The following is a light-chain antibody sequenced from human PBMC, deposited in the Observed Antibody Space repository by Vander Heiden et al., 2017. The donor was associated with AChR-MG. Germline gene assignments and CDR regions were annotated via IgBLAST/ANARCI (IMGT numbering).Light chain of an antibody. CDR2: AAS. CDR1: QSISSY. J-gene: IGKJ3*01. CDR3: QQSYGSPST. Sequence: DIQMTQSPSSLSASVGDRVTITCRTSQSISSYLNWYQQKPGKAPMLLIYAASSLPSGVPSRFSRSGSGTHFTLTISSLQPEDFATYFCQQSYGSPSTFGPGTKVDIK. V-gene: IGKV1-39*01.